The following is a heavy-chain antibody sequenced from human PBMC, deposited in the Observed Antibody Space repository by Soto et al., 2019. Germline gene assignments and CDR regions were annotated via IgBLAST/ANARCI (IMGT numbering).Heavy chain of an antibody. J-gene: IGHJ6*02. CDR1: GGTFSSYA. Sequence: QVQLVQSGAEVKKPGSSVKVSCKASGGTFSSYAISWVRQAPGQGLEWMGGIIPIFGTANYEQKFQGRVTITPDESTSTAYMELSSLRSEDTAVYYCARDETVVGSSPLVYYYYGMDVWGQGTTVTVSS. V-gene: IGHV1-69*01. CDR2: IIPIFGTA. D-gene: IGHD6-19*01. CDR3: ARDETVVGSSPLVYYYYGMDV.